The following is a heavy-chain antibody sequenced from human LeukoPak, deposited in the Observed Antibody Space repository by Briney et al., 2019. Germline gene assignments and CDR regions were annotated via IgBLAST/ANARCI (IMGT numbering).Heavy chain of an antibody. D-gene: IGHD3-9*01. CDR2: IYYSGST. CDR3: ARLRRYFLDY. CDR1: GGSSSSSSYY. J-gene: IGHJ4*02. Sequence: SETLSLTCTVSGGSSSSSSYYWGWIRQPPGKGLEWIGSIYYSGSTYYNPSLKSRVTISVDTSKNQFSLKLSSVTAADTAVYYCARLRRYFLDYWGQGTLVTVSS. V-gene: IGHV4-39*01.